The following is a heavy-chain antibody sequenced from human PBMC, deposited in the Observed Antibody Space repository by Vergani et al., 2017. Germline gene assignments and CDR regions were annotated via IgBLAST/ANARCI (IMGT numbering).Heavy chain of an antibody. CDR2: ISSSGSTI. D-gene: IGHD3-22*01. J-gene: IGHJ4*02. CDR3: ARRCSSGYFIDY. Sequence: QVHLVESGGGLVQPGGSLRLSCAASGFSFSDYYMSWIRQAPGKGLEWVSYISSSGSTIYYADSVKGRFTISRDNAKNSLYLQMNSLRAEDTAVYYCARRCSSGYFIDYWGQGTLVTVSS. CDR1: GFSFSDYY. V-gene: IGHV3-11*01.